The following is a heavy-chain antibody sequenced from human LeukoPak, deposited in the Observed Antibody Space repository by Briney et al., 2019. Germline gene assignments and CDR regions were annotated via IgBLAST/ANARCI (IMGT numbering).Heavy chain of an antibody. J-gene: IGHJ4*02. CDR1: GGSVSGYY. V-gene: IGHV4-59*02. CDR2: VYYSGST. D-gene: IGHD2-15*01. CDR3: ARIHRYCSGGACYVLDN. Sequence: SETLSLACVVSGGSVSGYYWGWIRQPPGRGLEWIGYVYYSGSTNYNPSFKSRITISVDTSRNQFSLQLSSVTAADTAVYYCARIHRYCSGGACYVLDNWGQGTLVAVSS.